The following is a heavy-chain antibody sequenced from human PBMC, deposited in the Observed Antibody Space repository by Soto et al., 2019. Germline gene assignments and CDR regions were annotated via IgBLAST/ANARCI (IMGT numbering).Heavy chain of an antibody. D-gene: IGHD6-19*01. CDR1: GFTFSSYG. CDR2: ISYDGSNK. J-gene: IGHJ5*02. Sequence: PGGSLRLSCAASGFTFSSYGIHWVRQAPGKGLEWVAVISYDGSNKYYADSVKGRFTISRDNSKNTLYLQMNSLRAEDTAVYYCAKEMGAVAGTPVPFDPWGQGTLVTVSS. CDR3: AKEMGAVAGTPVPFDP. V-gene: IGHV3-30*18.